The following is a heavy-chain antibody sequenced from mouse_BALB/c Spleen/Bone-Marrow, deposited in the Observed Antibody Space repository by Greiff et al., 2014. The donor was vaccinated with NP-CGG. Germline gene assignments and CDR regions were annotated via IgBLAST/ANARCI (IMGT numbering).Heavy chain of an antibody. D-gene: IGHD2-2*01. J-gene: IGHJ2*01. CDR1: GFNIKDTY. Sequence: EVMLVESGAELVKPGASVKLSCTASGFNIKDTYMRWVKQRPEQGLEWIGRIDPANGNTKYDPKFQGKATITADTSSNTAYLQLSSLTSEDTAVYYCASYVYGYYFDYWGQGTTLTVSS. CDR2: IDPANGNT. CDR3: ASYVYGYYFDY. V-gene: IGHV14-3*02.